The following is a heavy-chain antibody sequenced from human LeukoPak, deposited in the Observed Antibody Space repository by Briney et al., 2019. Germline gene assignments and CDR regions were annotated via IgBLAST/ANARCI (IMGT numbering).Heavy chain of an antibody. CDR1: GYTFTSYD. CDR3: ARGGSGYYYWDY. Sequence: GASVKVSCKASGYTFTSYDINWVRQATGQGLEGMGWMNPNSGNTGYAQKFQGRVTMPRNTSISTAYMELSSLRSEDTAVYYCARGGSGYYYWDYWGQGTLVTVSS. CDR2: MNPNSGNT. V-gene: IGHV1-8*01. D-gene: IGHD3-22*01. J-gene: IGHJ4*02.